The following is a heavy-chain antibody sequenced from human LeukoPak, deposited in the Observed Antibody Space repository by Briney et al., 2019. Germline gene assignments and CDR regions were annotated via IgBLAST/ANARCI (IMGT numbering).Heavy chain of an antibody. CDR1: GGSISSYY. Sequence: NPSETLSLTCTVSGGSISSYYWSWIRQPPGKGLEWIGYIYYSGSTNYNPSLKSRVTISVDTSKNQFSLKLSSVTAADTAVYYCARHVSGSYYYYYYGMAVWGQGTTVTGSS. CDR2: IYYSGST. D-gene: IGHD1-26*01. J-gene: IGHJ6*02. CDR3: ARHVSGSYYYYYYGMAV. V-gene: IGHV4-59*08.